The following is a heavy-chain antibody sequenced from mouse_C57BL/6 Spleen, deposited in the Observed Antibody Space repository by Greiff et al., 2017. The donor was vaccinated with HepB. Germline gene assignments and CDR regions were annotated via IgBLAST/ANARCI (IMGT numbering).Heavy chain of an antibody. J-gene: IGHJ3*01. Sequence: QVQLQQPGAELVMPGASVKLSCKASGYTFTSYWMHWVKQRPGQGLEWIGEIDPSDSYTNYNQKFKGKSTLTVDNSSSTAYMQLSSLTSEDSAVYYWARSDYGNCGFAYWGQGTLVAVSA. CDR3: ARSDYGNCGFAY. CDR2: IDPSDSYT. CDR1: GYTFTSYW. D-gene: IGHD2-1*01. V-gene: IGHV1-69*01.